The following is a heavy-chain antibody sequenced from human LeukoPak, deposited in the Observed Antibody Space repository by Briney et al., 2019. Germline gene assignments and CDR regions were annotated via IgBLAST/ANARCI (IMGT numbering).Heavy chain of an antibody. CDR2: IYYSGST. D-gene: IGHD2-15*01. V-gene: IGHV4-39*07. Sequence: SETLSLTCTVSGGSISSSTFYWGWIRQPPGKGLEWIGSIYYSGSTYYNPSLKSRVTISVDTSKNQFSLKLSSVTAEDTAVYYCARGHRCSGGSCYSGSRGFDPWGQGTLVTVSS. CDR1: GGSISSSTFY. J-gene: IGHJ5*02. CDR3: ARGHRCSGGSCYSGSRGFDP.